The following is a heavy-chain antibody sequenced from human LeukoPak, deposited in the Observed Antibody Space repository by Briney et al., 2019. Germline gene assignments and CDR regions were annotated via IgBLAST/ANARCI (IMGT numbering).Heavy chain of an antibody. D-gene: IGHD3-22*01. CDR1: GYTFTSYD. CDR2: MNPNSGNT. J-gene: IGHJ6*03. CDR3: ARLYDSKALDYYYYMDV. Sequence: EASVKVSCKASGYTFTSYDINWVRQATGQGLEWMGWMNPNSGNTGYAQKFQGRVTMTRNTSISTAYMELSSLRSEDTAVYYCARLYDSKALDYYYYMDVWGKGTTVTVSS. V-gene: IGHV1-8*01.